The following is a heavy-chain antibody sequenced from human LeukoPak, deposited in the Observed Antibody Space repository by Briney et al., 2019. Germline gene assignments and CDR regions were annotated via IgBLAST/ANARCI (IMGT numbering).Heavy chain of an antibody. D-gene: IGHD3-10*01. CDR2: ISPDGSRT. V-gene: IGHV3-74*01. Sequence: GGSLRLSCAASGFTFSRYWMHWVRQAPGKGLVWVSRISPDGSRTTYADSVKGRFTISRDNAKNTVYLQMNSLRDEDTAVYYCARVALGSYNWFDPWGQGTLVTVSS. CDR1: GFTFSRYW. CDR3: ARVALGSYNWFDP. J-gene: IGHJ5*02.